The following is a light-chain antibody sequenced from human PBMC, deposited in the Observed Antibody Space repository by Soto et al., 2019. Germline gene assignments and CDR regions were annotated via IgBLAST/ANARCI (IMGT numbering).Light chain of an antibody. Sequence: QSALTQPASLSVSPGQSITISCTGTSSDIRRHNYVSWYRHHPGKAPQLVIYEVTNRPSGISNRFSGSKSDNTASLTISGLQADDEGNYYCSSFTSGSIWVFGGGTKVTVL. J-gene: IGLJ3*02. CDR3: SSFTSGSIWV. V-gene: IGLV2-14*01. CDR2: EVT. CDR1: SSDIRRHNY.